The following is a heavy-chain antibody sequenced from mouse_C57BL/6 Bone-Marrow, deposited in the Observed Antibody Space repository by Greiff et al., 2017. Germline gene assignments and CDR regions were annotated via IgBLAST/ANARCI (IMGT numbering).Heavy chain of an antibody. CDR1: GYAFSTYW. CDR2: IYPGDGDT. V-gene: IGHV1-80*01. CDR3: AREGFYYYGSSDY. D-gene: IGHD1-1*01. J-gene: IGHJ2*01. Sequence: VKLMESGAELVKPGASVKISCKVSGYAFSTYWMNWVKQRPGKGLEWIGQIYPGDGDTNYNEKFKSKATLTVDTSSSTAYMQLSSLTSEDSAVYYCAREGFYYYGSSDYWGQGTTLTVSS.